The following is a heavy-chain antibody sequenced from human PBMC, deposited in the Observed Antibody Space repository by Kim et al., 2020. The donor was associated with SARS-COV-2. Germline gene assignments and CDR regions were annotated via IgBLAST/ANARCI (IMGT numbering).Heavy chain of an antibody. CDR1: GGTFSSYA. CDR2: IIPIFGTA. V-gene: IGHV1-69*13. Sequence: SVKVSCKASGGTFSSYAISWVRQAPGQGLEWMGGIIPIFGTANYAQKFQGRVTITADESTSTAYMELSSLRSEDTAVYYCARDRYNWNPGEDWFDPWGQGTLVTVSS. D-gene: IGHD1-20*01. CDR3: ARDRYNWNPGEDWFDP. J-gene: IGHJ5*02.